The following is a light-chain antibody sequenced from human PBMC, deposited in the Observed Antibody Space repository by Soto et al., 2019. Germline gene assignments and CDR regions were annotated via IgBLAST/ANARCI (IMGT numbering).Light chain of an antibody. J-gene: IGKJ5*01. CDR2: GAS. CDR3: QQYTSSPPLIT. Sequence: EIVLTQSPATLSSFPGDRLTLSCSASQSVSRSFLAWHQQKPGQAPRLLIYGASTRATGIPDRFSGGGSGTDFTLTISRLEPEDFAVYYCQQYTSSPPLITFGQGTRLEI. V-gene: IGKV3-20*01. CDR1: QSVSRSF.